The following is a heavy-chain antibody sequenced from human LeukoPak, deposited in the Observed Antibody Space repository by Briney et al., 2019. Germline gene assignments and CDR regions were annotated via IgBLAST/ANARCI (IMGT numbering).Heavy chain of an antibody. D-gene: IGHD3-10*01. CDR3: AREDRGLWFGELFLDP. J-gene: IGHJ5*02. CDR2: TYYRSKWYN. Sequence: SQTLSLTCAISGDSVSSNSAAWYWIRQSPSRGLEWLGRTYYRSKWYNDYAVSVKSRITINPDTSKNQFSLQLNSVTPEDTAVYYCAREDRGLWFGELFLDPWGQGTLVTVSS. CDR1: GDSVSSNSAA. V-gene: IGHV6-1*01.